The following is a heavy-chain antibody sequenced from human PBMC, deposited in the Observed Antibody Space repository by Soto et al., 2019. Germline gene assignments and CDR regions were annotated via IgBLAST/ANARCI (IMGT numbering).Heavy chain of an antibody. CDR2: IIPIFGTA. D-gene: IGHD4-17*01. CDR1: GGTFSSYA. Sequence: GASVKVSCKASGGTFSSYAISWARQAPGQGLEWMGGIIPIFGTANYAQKFQGRVTITADESTSTAYMELSSLRSEDTAVYYCARFPTTVTTWSFDYWGQGTLVTVSS. CDR3: ARFPTTVTTWSFDY. V-gene: IGHV1-69*13. J-gene: IGHJ4*02.